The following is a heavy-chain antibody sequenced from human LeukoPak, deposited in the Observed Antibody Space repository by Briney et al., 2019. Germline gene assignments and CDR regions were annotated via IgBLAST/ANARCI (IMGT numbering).Heavy chain of an antibody. V-gene: IGHV3-9*01. Sequence: GGSLRLSCAASEFTFDDYAMHWVRQAPGKGLEWVSGISWNSGTIAYADSVKGRFTISRDNAKNSLYLQMNSLRAEDTALYYCAKDYGSGGDYFDYWGQGTLVTVSS. CDR1: EFTFDDYA. D-gene: IGHD3-10*01. CDR2: ISWNSGTI. CDR3: AKDYGSGGDYFDY. J-gene: IGHJ4*02.